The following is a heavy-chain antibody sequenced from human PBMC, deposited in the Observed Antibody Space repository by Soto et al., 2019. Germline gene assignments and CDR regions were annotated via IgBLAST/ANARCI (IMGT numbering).Heavy chain of an antibody. D-gene: IGHD2-8*01. CDR3: ARIRSERTHVDY. CDR1: GYSFTSYW. J-gene: IGHJ4*02. CDR2: IDPSDSYT. Sequence: PGESLKISCKGSGYSFTSYWISWVRQMPGKGLEWMGRIDPSDSYTNYSPSFQGHVTISADKSISTAYLQWSSLKASDTAMYYCARIRSERTHVDYWGQGTLVTVSS. V-gene: IGHV5-10-1*01.